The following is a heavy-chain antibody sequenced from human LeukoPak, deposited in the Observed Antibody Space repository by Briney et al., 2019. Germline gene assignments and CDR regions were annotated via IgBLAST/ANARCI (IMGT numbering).Heavy chain of an antibody. CDR3: ARGRLTYYYDSSGYPFDY. Sequence: GGSLRLSCAVSGFTFTTYSMTWVRQAPGKGLEWVSSITATSTSMYYADSVKGRFTISRDNAKNSLYLQMNSLRAEDTAVYYCARGRLTYYYDSSGYPFDYWGQGTLVTVSS. J-gene: IGHJ4*02. D-gene: IGHD3-22*01. CDR1: GFTFTTYS. V-gene: IGHV3-21*01. CDR2: ITATSTSM.